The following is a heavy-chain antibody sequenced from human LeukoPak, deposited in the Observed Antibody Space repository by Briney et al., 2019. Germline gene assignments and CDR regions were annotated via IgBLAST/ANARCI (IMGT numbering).Heavy chain of an antibody. CDR2: IYYSGST. Sequence: SETLSLTCTVSRGSISSYYWSWIRQPPGKGLEWIGYIYYSGSTNYNPSLKSRVTISVDTSKNQFSLKLSSVTAADTAVYYCAREGCTNGVCRGFDYWGQGTLVTVSS. V-gene: IGHV4-59*01. J-gene: IGHJ4*02. D-gene: IGHD2-8*01. CDR3: AREGCTNGVCRGFDY. CDR1: RGSISSYY.